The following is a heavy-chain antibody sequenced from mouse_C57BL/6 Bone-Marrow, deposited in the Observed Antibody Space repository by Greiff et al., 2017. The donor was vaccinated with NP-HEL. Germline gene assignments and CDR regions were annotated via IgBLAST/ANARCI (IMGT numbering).Heavy chain of an antibody. CDR3: ARDLYYDDDVRAMDY. Sequence: VQLKESVAELVRPGASVKLSCTASGFNIKNTYMHWVKQRPEQGLEWIGRIDPANGNTKYAPKFQGKATITADTSSNTAYLQLSSLTSEDTAIYYCARDLYYDDDVRAMDYWGQGTSVTVAS. D-gene: IGHD2-4*01. CDR2: IDPANGNT. CDR1: GFNIKNTY. J-gene: IGHJ4*01. V-gene: IGHV14-3*01.